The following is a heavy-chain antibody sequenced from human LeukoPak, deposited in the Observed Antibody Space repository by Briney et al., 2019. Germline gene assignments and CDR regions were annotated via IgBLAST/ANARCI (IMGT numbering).Heavy chain of an antibody. CDR1: GYTLTELS. V-gene: IGHV1-24*01. Sequence: GASVKVSCKVSGYTLTELSMHWVRQAPGKGLEWMGGFNPEDGETIYAQKFQGRVTMTEDTSTDTAYMELSSLRSEDTAVYYCATDFGSGWYVGYWGQGTLVTVSS. J-gene: IGHJ4*02. CDR3: ATDFGSGWYVGY. D-gene: IGHD6-19*01. CDR2: FNPEDGET.